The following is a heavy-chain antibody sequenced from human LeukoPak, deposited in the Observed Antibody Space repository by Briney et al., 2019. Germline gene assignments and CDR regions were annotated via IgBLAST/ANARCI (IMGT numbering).Heavy chain of an antibody. CDR1: GGSISTYY. V-gene: IGHV4-4*07. CDR2: IYSSGST. J-gene: IGHJ4*02. Sequence: SETLSLTCTVTGGSISTYYWSWIRQPAGKGLEWIGRIYSSGSTNYNPSLKSRVTMSVDTSKNQFSLKLSSVTAADTAVYYCAREGLGSPRYFDHWGQGTLVTVSS. D-gene: IGHD6-19*01. CDR3: AREGLGSPRYFDH.